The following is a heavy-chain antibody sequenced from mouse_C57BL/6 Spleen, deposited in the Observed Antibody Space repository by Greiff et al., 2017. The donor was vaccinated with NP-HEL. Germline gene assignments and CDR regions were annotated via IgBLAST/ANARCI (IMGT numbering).Heavy chain of an antibody. Sequence: VQLQQPGAELVRPGTSVKLSCKASGYTFTSYWMHWVKQRPGQGLEWIGVIDPSDSYTNYNQKFKGKATLTVDTSSSTAYMQLSSLTSEDSAVYYCASIYDGYYDYAMDYWGQGTSVTVSS. CDR3: ASIYDGYYDYAMDY. CDR2: IDPSDSYT. J-gene: IGHJ4*01. D-gene: IGHD2-3*01. CDR1: GYTFTSYW. V-gene: IGHV1-59*01.